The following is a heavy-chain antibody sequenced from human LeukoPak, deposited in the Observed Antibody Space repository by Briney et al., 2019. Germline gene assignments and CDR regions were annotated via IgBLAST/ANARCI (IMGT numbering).Heavy chain of an antibody. D-gene: IGHD4-17*01. J-gene: IGHJ4*02. CDR3: AKDRFAVTTFTFEY. Sequence: GGSLRLSCAASGFTFSSYGMHWVRQAPGKGLEWVAFIRYDGSNKYYADSVKGRFTISRDNSKNTLYLQMNSLRAEDTAVYYCAKDRFAVTTFTFEYWGQGALVTVSS. CDR1: GFTFSSYG. V-gene: IGHV3-30*02. CDR2: IRYDGSNK.